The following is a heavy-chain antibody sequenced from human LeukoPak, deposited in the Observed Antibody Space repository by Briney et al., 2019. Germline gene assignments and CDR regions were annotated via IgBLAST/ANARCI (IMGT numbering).Heavy chain of an antibody. CDR1: GGSFSGYY. J-gene: IGHJ4*02. CDR2: INHSGST. CDR3: ASTYGDYAVGDY. Sequence: SETLSLTCAVYGGSFSGYYWSWIRQPPGKGLEWIGEINHSGSTNYNPSLKSRVTISVDTSKNQFSLKLSSVTAADTAVYYCASTYGDYAVGDYWGQGTLVTVSS. V-gene: IGHV4-34*01. D-gene: IGHD4-17*01.